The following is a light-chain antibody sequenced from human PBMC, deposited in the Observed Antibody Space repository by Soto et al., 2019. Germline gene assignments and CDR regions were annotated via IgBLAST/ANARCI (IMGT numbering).Light chain of an antibody. CDR1: SSNIGAGYD. Sequence: QSVLTQPPSVSGAPGQRVTISCTGSSSNIGAGYDVHWYQQLPGTAPKLLIYDNTNRPSGVPDRFSGSKSGTSASLAITGLQAEDEADYYCQSYDSSLSGYVFGAGTKVTGL. J-gene: IGLJ1*01. V-gene: IGLV1-40*01. CDR2: DNT. CDR3: QSYDSSLSGYV.